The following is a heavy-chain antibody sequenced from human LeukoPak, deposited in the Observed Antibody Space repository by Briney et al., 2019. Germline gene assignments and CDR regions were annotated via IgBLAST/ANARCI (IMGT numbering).Heavy chain of an antibody. D-gene: IGHD1-26*01. CDR2: VYYVGDT. J-gene: IGHJ4*02. V-gene: IGHV4-39*07. CDR3: AREAGIVGVHFDY. Sequence: DPSETLSLTCTVSGGSISSSAYYWGWIRQPPGKGLEWIGTVYYVGDTYYNPSLKSRVTISIDTSKNQFSLKLSSVTAADTAVYYCAREAGIVGVHFDYWGQGTLVTVSS. CDR1: GGSISSSAYY.